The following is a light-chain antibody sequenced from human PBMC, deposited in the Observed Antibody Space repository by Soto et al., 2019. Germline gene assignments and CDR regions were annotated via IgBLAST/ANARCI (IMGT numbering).Light chain of an antibody. J-gene: IGLJ1*01. CDR2: TND. CDR1: SSNMGSNT. V-gene: IGLV1-44*01. Sequence: QAVVTQPPSASGTPGQTVTISCYGSSSNMGSNTVHWFQQFPGTAPKLLIYTNDQRPSVVPDRFSGSTSGTSASLAIRGLPAEDEADYYCSDWDDSLNGHVFGAGTKLTVL. CDR3: SDWDDSLNGHV.